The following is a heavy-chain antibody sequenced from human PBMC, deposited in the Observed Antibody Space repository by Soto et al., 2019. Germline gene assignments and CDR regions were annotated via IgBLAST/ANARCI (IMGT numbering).Heavy chain of an antibody. D-gene: IGHD1-26*01. CDR3: ATDDVPRVGNRLDP. J-gene: IGHJ5*02. Sequence: PGGSLRLSCAASGFTFSSYGMHWVRQAPGKGLEWVAVIWYDGSNKYYADSVKGRFTISRDNSKNTLYLQMNSLRAEDTAVYYCATDDVPRVGNRLDPCGQGPLLTVSS. V-gene: IGHV3-33*01. CDR1: GFTFSSYG. CDR2: IWYDGSNK.